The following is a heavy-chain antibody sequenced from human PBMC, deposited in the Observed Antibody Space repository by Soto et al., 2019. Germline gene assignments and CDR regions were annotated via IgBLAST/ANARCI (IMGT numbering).Heavy chain of an antibody. J-gene: IGHJ4*02. D-gene: IGHD6-19*01. Sequence: QVLLQESGPGLVQPSGTLSLSCVVSGVSISSNYYWGWVRQPPGKGLEWLGDISHIGSVNYNPSLKRRVTISRDKSQNQFSLKVNSVTAAATAVYYCARSFGWYAIDYWGQGTLVIVSS. V-gene: IGHV4-4*02. CDR2: ISHIGSV. CDR1: GVSISSNYY. CDR3: ARSFGWYAIDY.